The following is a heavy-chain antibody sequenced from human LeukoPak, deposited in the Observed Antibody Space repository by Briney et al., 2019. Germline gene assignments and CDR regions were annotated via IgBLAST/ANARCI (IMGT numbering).Heavy chain of an antibody. Sequence: SVKVSCKASGGTFSSHAISWVRQAPGQGLEWVGGIIPIFGTTNYAQKFQGRVTITTDESTSTGYMELRSPRSDDTAVYYCARGDSGYDYGFDNWGQGTLVTVSS. CDR2: IIPIFGTT. V-gene: IGHV1-69*05. CDR1: GGTFSSHA. CDR3: ARGDSGYDYGFDN. J-gene: IGHJ4*02. D-gene: IGHD5-12*01.